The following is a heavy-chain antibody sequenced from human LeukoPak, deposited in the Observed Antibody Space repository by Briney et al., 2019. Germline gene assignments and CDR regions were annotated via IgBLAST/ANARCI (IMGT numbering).Heavy chain of an antibody. J-gene: IGHJ4*02. D-gene: IGHD5-18*01. Sequence: GGSLRLSCAATGFTVSSNYMNWVRQAPGKGLEWVSVIYSTRTTYYADSVKGRFTISRDNSKNTLYLQMNSLRAEDTAVYYCAKDPTAMVYWGQGTLVTVSS. CDR2: IYSTRTT. CDR3: AKDPTAMVY. V-gene: IGHV3-53*01. CDR1: GFTVSSNY.